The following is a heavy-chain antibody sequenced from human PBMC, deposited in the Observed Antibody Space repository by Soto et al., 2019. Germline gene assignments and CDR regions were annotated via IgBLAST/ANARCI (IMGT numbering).Heavy chain of an antibody. V-gene: IGHV1-2*02. CDR2: INPDSGGT. CDR1: GFIFTDYY. D-gene: IGHD2-15*01. Sequence: QVQLVQSGAEVKKPGASVRVSCKASGFIFTDYYMHWVRQAPGQGLEWMGWINPDSGGTNYAQKFQGRVTMTRDTSISTAYMELTRLRSDDTAVYYCARDPLPVLVVLATPPFASWGQGTLVTVSS. J-gene: IGHJ4*02. CDR3: ARDPLPVLVVLATPPFAS.